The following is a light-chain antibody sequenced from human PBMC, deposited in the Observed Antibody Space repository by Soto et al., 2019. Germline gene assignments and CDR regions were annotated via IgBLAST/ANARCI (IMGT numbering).Light chain of an antibody. J-gene: IGKJ1*01. V-gene: IGKV1-5*01. CDR3: QQYDVLWT. CDR1: QNIGSR. CDR2: DDS. Sequence: DIHMTQSPSTLSASIGDRVTITCRASQNIGSRLAWYQQKPGKAPKVLIYDDSSLQSGVPLRFSGSGSGTEFTLTISSLQPDDFATYYCQQYDVLWTFGQGTQVEIK.